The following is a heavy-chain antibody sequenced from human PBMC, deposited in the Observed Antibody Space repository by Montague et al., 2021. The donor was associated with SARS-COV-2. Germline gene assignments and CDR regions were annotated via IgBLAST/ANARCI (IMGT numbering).Heavy chain of an antibody. Sequence: SRRLSWAASGFTFSSYAMHWVRQAPGKGLEWVAVISYDGINRYYADSVKGRFTISRDNSKNTLYLQMNSLRAEDTAVYYCARDPDYGDSVGIDYWGQGTLVTVSS. J-gene: IGHJ4*02. CDR1: GFTFSSYA. CDR2: ISYDGINR. D-gene: IGHD4-17*01. CDR3: ARDPDYGDSVGIDY. V-gene: IGHV3-30-3*01.